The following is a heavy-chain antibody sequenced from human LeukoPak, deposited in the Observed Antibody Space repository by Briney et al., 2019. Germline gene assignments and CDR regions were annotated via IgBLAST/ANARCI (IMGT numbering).Heavy chain of an antibody. Sequence: GGSLRLSCAASGFTFNNYGMHWVRQAPGKGLEWVAFIRYDGSNTYYADSVKGRFTISRDNSKNTLYLQMNSLRAEDTAVYYCAKPHVVVIAAPFDYWGQGTLVTVSS. CDR2: IRYDGSNT. D-gene: IGHD2-15*01. V-gene: IGHV3-30*02. CDR3: AKPHVVVIAAPFDY. J-gene: IGHJ4*02. CDR1: GFTFNNYG.